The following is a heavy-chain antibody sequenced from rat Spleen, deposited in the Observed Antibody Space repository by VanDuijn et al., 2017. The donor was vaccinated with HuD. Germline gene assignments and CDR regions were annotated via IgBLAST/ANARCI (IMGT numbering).Heavy chain of an antibody. CDR2: ISTSGGST. V-gene: IGHV5S11*01. D-gene: IGHD1-11*01. J-gene: IGHJ3*01. CDR3: ARLGTEAIGNWFSY. Sequence: EVQLVESGGGLVQPGRSLKLSCAASGFTFSNYDMAWVRQAPTKGLEWVASISTSGGSTYYRDSVKGRFTISRDNEKSTLYLHMDSLRSEETATYYCARLGTEAIGNWFSYWGQGTLVTVSS. CDR1: GFTFSNYD.